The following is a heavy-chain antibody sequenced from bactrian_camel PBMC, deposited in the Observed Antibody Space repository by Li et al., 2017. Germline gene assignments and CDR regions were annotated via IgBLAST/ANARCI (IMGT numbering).Heavy chain of an antibody. J-gene: IGHJ4*01. CDR1: GYRDSANYC. Sequence: VQLVESGGGSVQSGGSLRLSCASSGYRDSANYCLGWFRQAPGKERERVASIYTGDGTTNYADSVKGRFTISRDNAKNTVYLQMNSLKSEDTALYYCATDFQPGIGYQYNYWGQGTQVTVS. CDR3: ATDFQPGIGYQYNY. V-gene: IGHV3S1*01. CDR2: IYTGDGTT. D-gene: IGHD5*01.